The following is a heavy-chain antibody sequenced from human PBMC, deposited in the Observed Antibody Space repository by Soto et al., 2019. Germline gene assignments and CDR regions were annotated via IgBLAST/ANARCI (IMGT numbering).Heavy chain of an antibody. V-gene: IGHV3-33*08. D-gene: IGHD2-15*01. J-gene: IGHJ6*02. CDR1: GFIFSSYG. CDR2: IWYDGSNK. Sequence: VQLVESGGGLVLPGGSPRLSCAASGFIFSSYGMHWVRQAPGKGLEWVAVIWYDGSNKYYADSVKGRFTISRDNSKNTLYLQMNSLRAEDTAVYYCARDLEDIVVVVAANPYYYGMDVWGQGTTVTVSS. CDR3: ARDLEDIVVVVAANPYYYGMDV.